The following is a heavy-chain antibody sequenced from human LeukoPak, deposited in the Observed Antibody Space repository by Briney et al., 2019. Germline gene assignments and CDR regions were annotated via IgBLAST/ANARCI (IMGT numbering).Heavy chain of an antibody. CDR1: GFTFSSYA. J-gene: IGHJ4*02. V-gene: IGHV3-21*01. D-gene: IGHD6-19*01. CDR2: ISSSSSYI. CDR3: ARALYNVGWYPDYFDY. Sequence: PGGSLRLSCAASGFTFSSYAMGWVRQAPGKGLEWVSSISSSSSYIYYADSVKGRFTISRDNAKNSLYLQMNSLRAEDTAVYYCARALYNVGWYPDYFDYWGQGTLVTVSS.